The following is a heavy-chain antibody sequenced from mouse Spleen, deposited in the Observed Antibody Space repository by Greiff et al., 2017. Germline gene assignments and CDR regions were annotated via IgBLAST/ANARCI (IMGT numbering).Heavy chain of an antibody. CDR1: GYTFTSYW. Sequence: VKLQQSGAELVRPGSSVKLSCKASGYTFTSYWMHWVKQRPIQGLEWIVNIDPSDSETHYNQKFKDKATLTVDKSSSTAYMQLSSLTSEDSAVYYCARNDGGYAMDYWGQGTSVTVSS. J-gene: IGHJ4*01. D-gene: IGHD2-12*01. CDR3: ARNDGGYAMDY. V-gene: IGHV1-52*01. CDR2: IDPSDSET.